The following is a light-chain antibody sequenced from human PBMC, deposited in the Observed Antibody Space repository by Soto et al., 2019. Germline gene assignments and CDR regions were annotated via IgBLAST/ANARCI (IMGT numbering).Light chain of an antibody. CDR1: QSVLYSSNNKNY. CDR2: WAS. Sequence: DIVMTQSPDSLAVSLGERATINCKSSQSVLYSSNNKNYLAWYQQKPGQPSKLLIYWASTRESGVPDRFSGSGSGTDFTLTISSLQAEDVAVYYCQQYYSTRLTFGGGTKVEIK. CDR3: QQYYSTRLT. J-gene: IGKJ4*01. V-gene: IGKV4-1*01.